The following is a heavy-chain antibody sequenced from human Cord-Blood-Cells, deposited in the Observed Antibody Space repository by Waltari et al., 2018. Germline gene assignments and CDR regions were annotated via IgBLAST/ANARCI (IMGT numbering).Heavy chain of an antibody. CDR1: GSTFTSYD. CDR3: ARPGYSGYEDAFDI. D-gene: IGHD5-12*01. V-gene: IGHV1-8*03. Sequence: QVQLVQSGAEVKKPGASVKVSCKASGSTFTSYDINWVRQATGQGLEWMGWMNPNSGNTGYAQKFQGRVTITRNTSISTAYMELSSLRSEDTAVYYCARPGYSGYEDAFDIWGQGTMVTVSS. CDR2: MNPNSGNT. J-gene: IGHJ3*02.